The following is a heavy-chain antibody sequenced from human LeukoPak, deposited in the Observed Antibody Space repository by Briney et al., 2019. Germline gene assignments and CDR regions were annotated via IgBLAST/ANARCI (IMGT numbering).Heavy chain of an antibody. CDR3: VVILVPGGVWHFDL. CDR2: IYSGGGTTK. CDR1: GLTFRNYG. Sequence: PGTPLRLSCVASGLTFRNYGFHWVRQAPGKGLEWVAIIYSGGGTTKYYAESLKDRFTITRDDSRDTLYLQMNSLRAEDTAVYYCVVILVPGGVWHFDLWGRGTLVTASS. V-gene: IGHV3-33*03. D-gene: IGHD2-2*01. J-gene: IGHJ2*01.